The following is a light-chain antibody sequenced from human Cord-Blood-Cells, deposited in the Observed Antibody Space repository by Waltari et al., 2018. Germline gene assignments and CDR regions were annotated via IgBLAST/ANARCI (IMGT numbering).Light chain of an antibody. CDR3: CSYAGSAYV. CDR1: SSDVGSYNL. CDR2: EGS. V-gene: IGLV2-23*01. Sequence: QSALTQPASVSGSPGPSITIPCTGTSSDVGSYNLVSWYQQHPGKAPKLMIYEGSKRPSGVSNRFSGSKSGNTASLTISGLQAEDEADYYCCSYAGSAYVFGTGTKVTVL. J-gene: IGLJ1*01.